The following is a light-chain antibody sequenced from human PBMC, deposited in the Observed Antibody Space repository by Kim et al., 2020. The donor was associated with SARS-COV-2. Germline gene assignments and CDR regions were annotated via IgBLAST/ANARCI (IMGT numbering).Light chain of an antibody. Sequence: SVTISCTGTSSDVGGYNYVSWYQQHLGKAPKLMIYDVSKRPSGVPDRFSGSKSGNTASLTISGLQAEDEADYYCCSYAGSYIYVVFGGGTQLTVL. V-gene: IGLV2-11*01. J-gene: IGLJ2*01. CDR1: SSDVGGYNY. CDR3: CSYAGSYIYVV. CDR2: DVS.